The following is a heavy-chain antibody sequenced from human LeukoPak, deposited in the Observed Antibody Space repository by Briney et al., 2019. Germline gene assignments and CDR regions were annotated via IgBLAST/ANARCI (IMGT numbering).Heavy chain of an antibody. CDR1: GGSISSYY. CDR2: IYYSGST. CDR3: ARGRDIVVVPAAYYFDY. D-gene: IGHD2-2*01. V-gene: IGHV4-59*01. Sequence: SETLSLTCTVSGGSISSYYWSWIRQPPGKGREWVGYIYYSGSTNYNPSLKSRVTISVDTSKNQFSLKLSSVTAADTAVYYCARGRDIVVVPAAYYFDYWGQGTLATVSS. J-gene: IGHJ4*02.